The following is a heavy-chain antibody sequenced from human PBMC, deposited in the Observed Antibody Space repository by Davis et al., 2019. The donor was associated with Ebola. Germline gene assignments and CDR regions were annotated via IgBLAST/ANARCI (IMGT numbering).Heavy chain of an antibody. CDR1: GFRFDDYV. CDR3: AKDTSNVWFDV. Sequence: GGSLRLSCAASGFRFDDYVMSWVRRAPGKGLEWVSTLGLSADTYYADSVKGRFTISRDNSKNTLHLQMNSLRVEDTAIYYCAKDTSNVWFDVWGQGTMVTVAS. D-gene: IGHD6-19*01. V-gene: IGHV3-23*01. J-gene: IGHJ3*01. CDR2: LGLSADT.